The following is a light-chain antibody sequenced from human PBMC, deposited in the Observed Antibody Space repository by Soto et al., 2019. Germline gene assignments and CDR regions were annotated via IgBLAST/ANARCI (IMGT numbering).Light chain of an antibody. J-gene: IGKJ1*01. CDR2: AAS. V-gene: IGKV1-39*01. CDR1: QSISSY. CDR3: QQSYSTPRT. Sequence: DIQMSQSPSSLSTYVGDRVTITCRASQSISSYLNWYQQKPGKAPKLLIYAASNLQSGVPSRFSGSGSATDFTLTISSLQPEDFATYYCQQSYSTPRTFGQWTKV.